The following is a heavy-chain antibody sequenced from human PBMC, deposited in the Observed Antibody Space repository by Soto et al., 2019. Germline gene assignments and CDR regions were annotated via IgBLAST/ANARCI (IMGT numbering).Heavy chain of an antibody. CDR1: GGSISSSSYY. D-gene: IGHD5-12*01. V-gene: IGHV4-39*02. CDR2: IYYSGST. CDR3: ARDGYNLGHFDY. Sequence: QLQLQESGPGLVKPSETLSLTCTVSGGSISSSSYYWGWIRQPPGKGLEWIGSIYYSGSTYYNPSLKSRVTISVDTSKNQFSLTLSSVTAADTAVYYCARDGYNLGHFDYWGQGTLVTVSS. J-gene: IGHJ4*02.